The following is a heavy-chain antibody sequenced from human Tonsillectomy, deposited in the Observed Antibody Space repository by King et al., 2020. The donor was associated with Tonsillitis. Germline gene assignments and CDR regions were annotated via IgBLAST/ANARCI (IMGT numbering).Heavy chain of an antibody. D-gene: IGHD2-21*01. CDR1: GYTFSTHQ. CDR3: ARERTSVVPSSAFDI. V-gene: IGHV1-46*03. CDR2: INPSGGST. Sequence: QLVQSGAEVKQPGASVKVSCKASGYTFSTHQMHWVRQAPGQGLEWMGIINPSGGSTTNAQKLQGRVTMTRETSTRTVYMEVRNLRSEDTAVYYCARERTSVVPSSAFDIWGQGTMVTVSS. J-gene: IGHJ3*02.